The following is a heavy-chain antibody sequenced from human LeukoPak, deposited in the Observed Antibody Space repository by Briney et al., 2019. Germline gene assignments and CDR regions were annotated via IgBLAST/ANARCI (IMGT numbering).Heavy chain of an antibody. J-gene: IGHJ6*03. V-gene: IGHV3-20*04. CDR1: GFTFDEYG. CDR3: ARGGYSYGYAGVSPHYMAF. D-gene: IGHD5-18*01. CDR2: INWNGAST. Sequence: GGSLRLSCEASGFTFDEYGMNWVRQSPGKGLEWVSGINWNGASTIYADTVQGRFTISRDNAKNSLFLQMSSLRAEDTALYFCARGGYSYGYAGVSPHYMAFWGKGTTVTVSS.